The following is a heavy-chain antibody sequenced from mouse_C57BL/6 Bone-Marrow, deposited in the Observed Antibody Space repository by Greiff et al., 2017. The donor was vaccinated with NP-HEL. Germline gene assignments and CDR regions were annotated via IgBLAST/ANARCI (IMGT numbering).Heavy chain of an antibody. D-gene: IGHD1-1*01. Sequence: QVQLQQPGAELVMPGASVKLSCKASGYTFTSYWMHWVKQRPGQGLEWIGEIDPSDSYTNYNQKFKGNSTLTVDKSSSTADMQLSSLTSEDSAVYYCARFGNGSSPYYFDYWGQGTTLTVSS. CDR3: ARFGNGSSPYYFDY. CDR1: GYTFTSYW. CDR2: IDPSDSYT. J-gene: IGHJ2*01. V-gene: IGHV1-69*01.